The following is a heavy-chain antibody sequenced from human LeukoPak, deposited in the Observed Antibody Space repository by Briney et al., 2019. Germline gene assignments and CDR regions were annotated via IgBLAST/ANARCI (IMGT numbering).Heavy chain of an antibody. CDR3: ARGWGWLRSGGRRSAYFDY. D-gene: IGHD5-12*01. J-gene: IGHJ4*02. CDR1: GESFSGYY. CDR2: INHSGST. Sequence: SETLSLTCAVYGESFSGYYWSWIRQPPGKGLEWIGEINHSGSTNYNPSLKGRVTISVDTSKNQFSLKLSSVTAADTAVYYCARGWGWLRSGGRRSAYFDYWGQRTLVTLSS. V-gene: IGHV4-34*01.